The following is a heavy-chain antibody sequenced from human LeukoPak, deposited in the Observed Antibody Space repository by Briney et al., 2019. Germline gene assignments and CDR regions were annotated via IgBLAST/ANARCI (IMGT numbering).Heavy chain of an antibody. D-gene: IGHD3-3*01. CDR1: GGSISDYY. V-gene: IGHV4-59*08. CDR3: ASNERGLQCDDFWSGPFDY. J-gene: IGHJ4*02. CDR2: IFYSGST. Sequence: SETLSLTCTVAGGSISDYYWSWLRQPPGKGLEWIGYIFYSGSTNYNPSLKSRVTISVDTSKNQFSLKLISVTAADTAVYYCASNERGLQCDDFWSGPFDYWGQGTLVTVSS.